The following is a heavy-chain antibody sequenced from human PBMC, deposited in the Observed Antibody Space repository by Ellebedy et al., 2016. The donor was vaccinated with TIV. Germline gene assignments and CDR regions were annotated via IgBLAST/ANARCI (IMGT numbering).Heavy chain of an antibody. CDR2: INHSGST. D-gene: IGHD6-19*01. CDR3: ARDFNSGWWPRYVFDY. J-gene: IGHJ4*02. CDR1: GGSISSGGYY. V-gene: IGHV4-61*08. Sequence: SETLSLTXTVSGGSISSGGYYWSWIRQPPGKGLEWIGEINHSGSTNYNPSLKSRVTISVDTSKNQFSLKLSSVTAADTAVYYCARDFNSGWWPRYVFDYWGQGTLVTVSS.